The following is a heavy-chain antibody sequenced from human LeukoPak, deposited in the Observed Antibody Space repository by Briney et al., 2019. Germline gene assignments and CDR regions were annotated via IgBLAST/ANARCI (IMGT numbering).Heavy chain of an antibody. CDR1: GYTFTGYF. Sequence: ASVKVSCKASGYTFTGYFINWVRQAPGQGLEWLGRINPNTGGTNSAQKFQGRVTMTRDTSINTSYMDLSRLTSDDTAVYYCARGGSGWYGDAWGKGTTVTVSS. CDR2: INPNTGGT. D-gene: IGHD6-19*01. J-gene: IGHJ6*04. V-gene: IGHV1-2*06. CDR3: ARGGSGWYGDA.